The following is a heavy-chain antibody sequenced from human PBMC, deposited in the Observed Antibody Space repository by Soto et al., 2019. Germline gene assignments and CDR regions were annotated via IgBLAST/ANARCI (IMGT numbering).Heavy chain of an antibody. CDR1: GDSVSSNSAG. CDR3: ARGEQYSGRIFDF. CDR2: TYYRSKWYY. J-gene: IGHJ4*01. D-gene: IGHD1-26*01. Sequence: SQTLSLTCAITGDSVSSNSAGWSWVRQSPSRGLEWLGRTYYRSKWYYEYAVSVRGRITINPDTSKNQYSLQLNSVTPEDTAVYFCARGEQYSGRIFDFWGQGTLVTVSS. V-gene: IGHV6-1*01.